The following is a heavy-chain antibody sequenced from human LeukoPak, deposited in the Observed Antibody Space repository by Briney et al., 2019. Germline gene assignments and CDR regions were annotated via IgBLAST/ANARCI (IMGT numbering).Heavy chain of an antibody. Sequence: GGSLRLSCAASGFTFSSYSMNWVRQAPGKGLEWVSSISSSSSYIYYADSVKGRFTISRDNAKNSLYLQMNSLRAEDTAVYYCARDKVLGIGPDAFDIWGQGTMVTVSS. J-gene: IGHJ3*02. CDR2: ISSSSSYI. CDR1: GFTFSSYS. V-gene: IGHV3-21*01. CDR3: ARDKVLGIGPDAFDI. D-gene: IGHD1-14*01.